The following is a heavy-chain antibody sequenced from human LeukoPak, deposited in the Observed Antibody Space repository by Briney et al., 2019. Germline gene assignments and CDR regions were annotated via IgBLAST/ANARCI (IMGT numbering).Heavy chain of an antibody. D-gene: IGHD3-22*01. Sequence: SETLSLTCIVSGDSITSGSFYWGWIRQTPGKGLEWIGYIYSTGTTSFNPSLKSRITMSVDTSKNQFSLSLTSVTAADTAVYFCARDSGFWLYWGQGTLVTVS. CDR1: GDSITSGSFY. V-gene: IGHV4-39*07. CDR2: IYSTGTT. J-gene: IGHJ4*02. CDR3: ARDSGFWLY.